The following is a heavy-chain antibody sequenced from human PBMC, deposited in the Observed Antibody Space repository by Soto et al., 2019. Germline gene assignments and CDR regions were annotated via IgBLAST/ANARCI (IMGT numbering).Heavy chain of an antibody. CDR2: INPNSGGT. J-gene: IGHJ4*02. V-gene: IGHV1-2*04. Sequence: ASVKVSCKASGYTFTGYYMHWVRQAPGQGLEWMGWINPNSGGTNYAQKFQGWVTMTRDTSISTAYMELSRLRSDDTAVYYCARAGIAVAGEHFDYWGQGTLVIVSS. D-gene: IGHD6-19*01. CDR1: GYTFTGYY. CDR3: ARAGIAVAGEHFDY.